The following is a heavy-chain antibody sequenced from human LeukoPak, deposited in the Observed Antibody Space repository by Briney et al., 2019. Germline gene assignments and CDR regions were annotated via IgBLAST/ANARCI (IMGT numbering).Heavy chain of an antibody. J-gene: IGHJ4*02. CDR1: GGSISSSSYY. Sequence: SETLSLTCTVSGGSISSSSYYWGWIRQPPGKGLEWIGSIYYSGSTYYNPSLKSRVTISVDTSKNQCSLKLSSVTAADTAVYYCARGISGSYPFGYWGQGTLVTVSS. D-gene: IGHD1-26*01. V-gene: IGHV4-39*07. CDR3: ARGISGSYPFGY. CDR2: IYYSGST.